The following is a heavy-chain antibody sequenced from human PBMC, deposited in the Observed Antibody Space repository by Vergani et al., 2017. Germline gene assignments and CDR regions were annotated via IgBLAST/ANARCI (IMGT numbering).Heavy chain of an antibody. CDR3: ARDIGSGSHPLDAFDI. V-gene: IGHV3-23*01. CDR2: ISGSGGST. J-gene: IGHJ3*02. D-gene: IGHD1-26*01. Sequence: EVQLLESGGGLVQPGGSLRLSCAASGFTFSSYAMSWVRQAPGKGLEWVSAISGSGGSTYYADSVKGRFTISRDNSKNTLYLQMNSLRAEDTAVYYCARDIGSGSHPLDAFDIWGQGTMVTVSS. CDR1: GFTFSSYA.